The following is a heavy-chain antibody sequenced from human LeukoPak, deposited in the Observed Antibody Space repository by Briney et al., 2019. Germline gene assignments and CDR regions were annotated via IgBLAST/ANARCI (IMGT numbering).Heavy chain of an antibody. V-gene: IGHV4-59*01. Sequence: PSETLSLTCTVSGGSISSYYWSWIRQPPGKGLEWIGYIYYSGSTNYNPSLKSRVTISVDTSKNQFSLKLSSVTAADTAVYYCARSGQWELPDYWGQGTLVTVSS. J-gene: IGHJ4*02. CDR2: IYYSGST. CDR1: GGSISSYY. CDR3: ARSGQWELPDY. D-gene: IGHD1-26*01.